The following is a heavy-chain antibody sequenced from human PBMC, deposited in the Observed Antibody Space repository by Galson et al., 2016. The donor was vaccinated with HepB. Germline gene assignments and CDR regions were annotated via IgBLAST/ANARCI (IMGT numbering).Heavy chain of an antibody. V-gene: IGHV4-59*12. CDR3: ARGQIVVVIPYFDN. D-gene: IGHD3-22*01. CDR2: MYHSGST. Sequence: ETLSLTCNVSGGSINSYYWSWIRQPPGKGLEWIGNMYHSGSTYYNPSLKSRVSISLDTSKNQFSLKLSSVTAADTAVYYCARGQIVVVIPYFDNWGQGTLVTVSS. CDR1: GGSINSYY. J-gene: IGHJ4*02.